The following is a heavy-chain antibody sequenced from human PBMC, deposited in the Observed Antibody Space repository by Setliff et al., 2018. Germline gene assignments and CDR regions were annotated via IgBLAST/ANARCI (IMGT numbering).Heavy chain of an antibody. CDR2: ISVYNGDT. V-gene: IGHV1-18*01. Sequence: ASVKVSCKAFGYSFSDYYLHWVRQAPGQGLEWVGWISVYNGDTNYAQKFQGRVTLTTDTSTSTAYMELRSLTSDDTAVYYCARVTLSYCSGGSCYGWFDPWGQGTQVTVS. CDR3: ARVTLSYCSGGSCYGWFDP. J-gene: IGHJ5*02. CDR1: GYSFSDYY. D-gene: IGHD2-15*01.